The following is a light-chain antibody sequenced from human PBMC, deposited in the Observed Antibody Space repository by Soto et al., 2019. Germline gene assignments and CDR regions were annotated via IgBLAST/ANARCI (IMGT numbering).Light chain of an antibody. V-gene: IGKV3-20*01. J-gene: IGKJ2*01. CDR3: QQYGSPPNF. Sequence: EIVLTQSPGTLSLSPGERATLSCRASQSFSSSFLAWYQQKPGQAPRLLIYGASSRATGIPDRFSGSGSGTDFTLTISRLDPEDFEVYYCQQYGSPPNFFGRGTKLEIK. CDR2: GAS. CDR1: QSFSSSF.